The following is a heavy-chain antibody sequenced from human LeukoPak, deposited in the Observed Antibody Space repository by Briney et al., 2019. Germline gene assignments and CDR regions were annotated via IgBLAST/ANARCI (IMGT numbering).Heavy chain of an antibody. Sequence: PSETLSLTCAVSGGSINSYYWSWIRQPPGKGLEWIGYIYYSGSTNYNPSLKSRVTISVDTSKNQFSLKLSSVTAADTAVYYCARLDAYYYDSSGYDLWGQGTLVTVSS. D-gene: IGHD3-22*01. CDR3: ARLDAYYYDSSGYDL. CDR2: IYYSGST. V-gene: IGHV4-59*08. CDR1: GGSINSYY. J-gene: IGHJ4*02.